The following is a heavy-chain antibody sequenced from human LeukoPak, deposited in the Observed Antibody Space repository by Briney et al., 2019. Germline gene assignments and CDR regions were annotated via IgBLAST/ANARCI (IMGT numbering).Heavy chain of an antibody. J-gene: IGHJ5*02. CDR1: GVTVSTNY. Sequence: GGSLRLSCAVSGVTVSTNYMGWVRQAPGKGLEWVSVIYADGGGGGTYYADSVKGRFTISRDNSRNTLYLQMSNLRADNTAMYYCSRDRSRGYSFTWGQGTLVTVS. D-gene: IGHD5-12*01. V-gene: IGHV3-53*01. CDR3: SRDRSRGYSFT. CDR2: IYADGGGGGT.